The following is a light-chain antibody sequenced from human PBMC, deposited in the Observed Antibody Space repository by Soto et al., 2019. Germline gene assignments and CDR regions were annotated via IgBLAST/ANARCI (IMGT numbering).Light chain of an antibody. V-gene: IGLV2-23*02. CDR1: SSDVGSYNL. J-gene: IGLJ1*01. CDR3: CSYAGHNTFLYV. Sequence: QAVVTQPASVSGSPGQSITISCTGTSSDVGSYNLVSWFQQCPGTAPKLLIFEDTKRPSGISNRFSGSKSGNTASLTISGLQAEDEADYYCCSYAGHNTFLYVFGTGTKLTVL. CDR2: EDT.